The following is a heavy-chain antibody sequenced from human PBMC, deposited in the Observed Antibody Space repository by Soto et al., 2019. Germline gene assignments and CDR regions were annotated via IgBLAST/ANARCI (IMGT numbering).Heavy chain of an antibody. CDR3: ARRYGSGTRRNYYYYYMDV. V-gene: IGHV4-34*01. Sequence: PSETLSLTCAVYGGSFSGYYWSWIRQPPGKGLEWIGEINHSGSTNYNPSLKSRVTISVDTSKNQFSLKLSSVTAADTAVYYCARRYGSGTRRNYYYYYMDVWGKGTTVTVSS. D-gene: IGHD3-10*01. CDR1: GGSFSGYY. CDR2: INHSGST. J-gene: IGHJ6*03.